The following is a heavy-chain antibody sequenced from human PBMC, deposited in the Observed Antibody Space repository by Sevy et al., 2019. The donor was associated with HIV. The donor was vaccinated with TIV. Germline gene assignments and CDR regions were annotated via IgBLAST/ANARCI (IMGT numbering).Heavy chain of an antibody. Sequence: ASVKVSCKASGGTFSSYAISWVRQAPGQGLEWMGGIIPIFGTANYAQKFQGRVTITADESTSTAYMELSSLRSEDTAVYYCARDGVSSGYLRLLYFDYWGQGTLVTVSS. J-gene: IGHJ4*02. CDR3: ARDGVSSGYLRLLYFDY. D-gene: IGHD3-22*01. CDR2: IIPIFGTA. CDR1: GGTFSSYA. V-gene: IGHV1-69*13.